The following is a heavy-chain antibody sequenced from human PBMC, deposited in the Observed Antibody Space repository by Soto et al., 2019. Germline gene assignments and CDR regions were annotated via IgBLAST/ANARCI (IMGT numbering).Heavy chain of an antibody. Sequence: SETLSLTCAVSGHSISSGFYYWGWVRQPPGKGLEWIGSIYHTESTYYNPSLKSRVTMSVDTSKNQLSLKLSSMTAADSAVYFCARYGYIYSARFFDYWGQGTRVTV. CDR1: GHSISSGFYY. CDR3: ARYGYIYSARFFDY. CDR2: IYHTEST. V-gene: IGHV4-38-2*01. D-gene: IGHD5-12*01. J-gene: IGHJ4*02.